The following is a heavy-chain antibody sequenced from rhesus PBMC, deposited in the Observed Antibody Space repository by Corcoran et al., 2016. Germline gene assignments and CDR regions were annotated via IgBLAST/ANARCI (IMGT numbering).Heavy chain of an antibody. CDR2: IDPGDSDT. CDR1: GYSFTSYW. CDR3: AKVGPYRYFDY. D-gene: IGHD5-12*01. Sequence: EVQLVQSGAEVKRPGESLKISCKTSGYSFTSYWISWVRRMPGKGLEWMGAIDPGDSDTRYSPSFQGQFTISADKSISTTYLQWSSLKASDSATYYCAKVGPYRYFDYWGQGVLVTVSS. V-gene: IGHV5-2*01. J-gene: IGHJ4*01.